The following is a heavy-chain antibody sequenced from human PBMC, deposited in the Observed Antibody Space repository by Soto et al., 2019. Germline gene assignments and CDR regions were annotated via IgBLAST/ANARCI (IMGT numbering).Heavy chain of an antibody. Sequence: GGSLRLSCAASGFTFSSYAMSWVRQAPGKGLEWVSAISGSGGSTYYADSVKGRFTISRDNSKNTLYLQMNSLRAEDTAVYYCAKDALGYSGYDRASYYFDYWGQGTLVTVSS. CDR2: ISGSGGST. J-gene: IGHJ4*02. CDR3: AKDALGYSGYDRASYYFDY. D-gene: IGHD5-12*01. V-gene: IGHV3-23*01. CDR1: GFTFSSYA.